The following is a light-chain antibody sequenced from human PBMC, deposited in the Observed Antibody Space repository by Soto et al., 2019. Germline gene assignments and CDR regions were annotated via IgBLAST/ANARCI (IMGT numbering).Light chain of an antibody. CDR2: KAS. Sequence: DIHMSQSPSTLSASVGDRFTITCRASQNIRSWMAWYQQKPGKAPRLLIYKASSLQSGVPSRFRGSGSGTEFTLTISSLQPEDVETYYCQNYDSYPWTFGQGTKVDIK. J-gene: IGKJ1*01. CDR1: QNIRSW. V-gene: IGKV1-5*03. CDR3: QNYDSYPWT.